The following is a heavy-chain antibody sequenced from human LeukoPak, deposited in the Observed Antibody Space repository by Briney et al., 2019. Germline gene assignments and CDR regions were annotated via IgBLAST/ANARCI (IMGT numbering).Heavy chain of an antibody. CDR3: ARDGKTVTPRYYYFYMDV. CDR1: GFTFSTYW. Sequence: GGSLRLSCAASGFTFSTYWMSWVRQAPGKGLEWVANIKRDGSERYYVDSVKGRFIIPRDNAKNSVYLHMNSLIAEDTAVYYCARDGKTVTPRYYYFYMDVWGQGTTVTVSS. V-gene: IGHV3-7*01. J-gene: IGHJ6*03. D-gene: IGHD4-17*01. CDR2: IKRDGSER.